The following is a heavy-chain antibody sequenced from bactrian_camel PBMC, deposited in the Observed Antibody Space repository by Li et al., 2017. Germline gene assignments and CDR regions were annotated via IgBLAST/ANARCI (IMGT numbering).Heavy chain of an antibody. CDR2: INSDGTT. CDR3: AAANGVCPYRGLWPLPSPRIEWYHY. D-gene: IGHD2*01. Sequence: HVQLVESGGGSVQAGGSLKLSCVASGYTTGGSSCMARFRQAPGKEVEWVSTINSDGTTYYADSVKGRFTISRDNAKNTLYLQMNSLKPEDTGIYYCAAANGVCPYRGLWPLPSPRIEWYHYWGQGTQVTVS. V-gene: IGHV3S1*01. J-gene: IGHJ4*01. CDR1: GYTTGGSSC.